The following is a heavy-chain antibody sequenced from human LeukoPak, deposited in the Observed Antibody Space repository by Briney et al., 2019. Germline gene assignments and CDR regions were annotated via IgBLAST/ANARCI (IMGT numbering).Heavy chain of an antibody. CDR3: AREEGSIAARRFDY. CDR1: GYTFTSYG. CDR2: ISAYNGNT. V-gene: IGHV1-18*01. D-gene: IGHD6-6*01. J-gene: IGHJ4*02. Sequence: ASVKVSCKASGYTFTSYGISWVRQAPGQGLEWMGWISAYNGNTNYAQKLQGRVTMTTDTSASTAYMELSSLRSEDTAVYYCAREEGSIAARRFDYWGQGTLVTVSS.